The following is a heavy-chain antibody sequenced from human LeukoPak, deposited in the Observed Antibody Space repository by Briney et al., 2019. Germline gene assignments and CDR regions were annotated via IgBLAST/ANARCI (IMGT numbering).Heavy chain of an antibody. CDR2: ISAYNGNT. CDR3: GSNSRSWYKRAIWYYYYYMDF. D-gene: IGHD6-13*01. CDR1: GYTFTSYG. J-gene: IGHJ6*03. V-gene: IGHV1-18*01. Sequence: ASVKVSCKASGYTFTSYGISWVRQAPGQGLEWMGWISAYNGNTNYAQKLQGRVTMTTDTSTSTAYMELRSLRSDDTAVYYCGSNSRSWYKRAIWYYYYYMDFGAKGTTVTVS.